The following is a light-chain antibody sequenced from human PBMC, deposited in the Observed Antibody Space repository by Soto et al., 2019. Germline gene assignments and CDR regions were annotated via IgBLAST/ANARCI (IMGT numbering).Light chain of an antibody. CDR1: QSISTY. CDR2: AAS. CDR3: QQYNTYPWT. Sequence: IEMTQSPSSLAASLGDRVTITCRASQSISTYLNWYQQKPEKAPKLLIYAASSLQSGVPSRFSGSGSGTDFTLTISSLQPEDFATYYCQQYNTYPWTFGQGTKVDIK. V-gene: IGKV1-39*01. J-gene: IGKJ1*01.